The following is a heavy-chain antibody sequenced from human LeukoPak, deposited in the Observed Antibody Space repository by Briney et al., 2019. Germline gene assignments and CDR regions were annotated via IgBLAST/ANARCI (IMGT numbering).Heavy chain of an antibody. CDR1: GFSFSSYA. CDR3: ARNRGSSWREGARHEWFDP. CDR2: IFGAGKNTT. Sequence: GGSLRLSCAASGFSFSSYAMNWVRQAPGKGLEWVSIIFGAGKNTTYYADSVKGRFTVSRDNSKNTLYLQMNSLRAEDTAVYYCARNRGSSWREGARHEWFDPWGQGTLVTVSS. V-gene: IGHV3-23*03. J-gene: IGHJ5*02. D-gene: IGHD6-13*01.